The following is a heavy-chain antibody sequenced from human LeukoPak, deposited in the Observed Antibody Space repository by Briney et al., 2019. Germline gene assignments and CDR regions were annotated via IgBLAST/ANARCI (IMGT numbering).Heavy chain of an antibody. V-gene: IGHV1-3*01. CDR1: GYTFTSYA. J-gene: IGHJ4*02. CDR2: INAGNGNT. Sequence: EASVKVSCKASGYTFTSYAMHWVRQAPGQRLEWMGWINAGNGNTKYSQKFQGRVTISRDTSASTAYMELSSLRSEDTAVYYCARGAYMIVVVLTTGPFDNWGQGTLVTVSS. CDR3: ARGAYMIVVVLTTGPFDN. D-gene: IGHD3-22*01.